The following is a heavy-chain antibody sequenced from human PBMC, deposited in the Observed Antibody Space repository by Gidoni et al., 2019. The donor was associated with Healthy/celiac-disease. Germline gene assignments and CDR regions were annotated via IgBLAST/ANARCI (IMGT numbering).Heavy chain of an antibody. D-gene: IGHD2-2*01. CDR2: IYYSGST. J-gene: IGHJ4*02. CDR3: ARQPRYCSSTSCYAPGFDY. Sequence: QVQLQESGPGLVKPSETLSLTCTASGGSLSSYYWSWIRQPPGKGLEWIGYIYYSGSTTDNPSLKSRVTISVDTSKNQFSLKLSSVTAADTAVYYCARQPRYCSSTSCYAPGFDYWGQGTLVTVSS. V-gene: IGHV4-59*08. CDR1: GGSLSSYY.